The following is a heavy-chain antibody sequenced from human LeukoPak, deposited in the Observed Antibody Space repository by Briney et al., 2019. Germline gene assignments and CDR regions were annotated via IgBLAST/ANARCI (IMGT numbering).Heavy chain of an antibody. D-gene: IGHD7-27*01. J-gene: IGHJ4*02. CDR3: ARDSITEDNSLDY. CDR2: IVSDGGRA. CDR1: GSTFSTYG. Sequence: GGSLRLSCSASGSTFSTYGMQWVRQTPGKGLEWVAVIVSDGGRAHYGDSVRGQFTISRDNSKNTLYLQMNSLRAEDTAVYYCARDSITEDNSLDYWGRGILVTVSS. V-gene: IGHV3-33*05.